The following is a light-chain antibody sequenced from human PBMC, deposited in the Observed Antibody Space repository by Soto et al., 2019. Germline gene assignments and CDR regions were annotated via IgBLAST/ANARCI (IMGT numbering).Light chain of an antibody. J-gene: IGKJ1*01. Sequence: DIQMTQSPSTLSASVGDRLTITCRASQSINNWLAWYQQKPGKPPKLLIYTASTLPSGVPSRFSGSRPGTNFTLTISSLQPEDFATYYCQQSYKTPQTFGQGTKVDIK. CDR1: QSINNW. CDR2: TAS. CDR3: QQSYKTPQT. V-gene: IGKV1-39*01.